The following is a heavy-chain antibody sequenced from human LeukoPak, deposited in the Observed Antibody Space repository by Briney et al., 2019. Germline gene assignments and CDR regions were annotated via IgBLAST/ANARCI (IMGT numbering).Heavy chain of an antibody. J-gene: IGHJ4*02. CDR1: GFTFSSYS. CDR3: ARDRLRYGEYEKTFDY. D-gene: IGHD4-17*01. CDR2: ISYSSSTI. V-gene: IGHV3-48*01. Sequence: GGSLRLSCAASGFTFSSYSMNWARQAPGKGLEWVSYISYSSSTIYYADSVKGRFTISRDNAKNSLYLQMDSLRAEDTAVYYCARDRLRYGEYEKTFDYWGQGTLVTVSS.